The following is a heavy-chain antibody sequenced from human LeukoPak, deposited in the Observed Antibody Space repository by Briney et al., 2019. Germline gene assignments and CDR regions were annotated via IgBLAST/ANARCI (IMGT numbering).Heavy chain of an antibody. Sequence: GGSLRLSCAASGFTFSSYWMHWVRQAPGKGLVWVSRINSDGSSTSYADSVKGRFTISRDNAKNTLYLQMSSLRAEDTAVYYCARADSYGITSGGYYFDSWGQGTLVTVSS. CDR1: GFTFSSYW. D-gene: IGHD5-18*01. CDR2: INSDGSST. CDR3: ARADSYGITSGGYYFDS. J-gene: IGHJ4*02. V-gene: IGHV3-74*01.